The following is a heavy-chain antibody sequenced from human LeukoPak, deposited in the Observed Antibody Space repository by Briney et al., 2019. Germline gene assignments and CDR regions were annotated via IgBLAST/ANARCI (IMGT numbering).Heavy chain of an antibody. CDR2: IKQDGSEK. CDR1: GFTFSNYW. V-gene: IGHV3-7*05. CDR3: ARASDPWLQLT. D-gene: IGHD5-24*01. J-gene: IGHJ5*02. Sequence: GESLRLSCAASGFTFSNYWLWVRQAPGKGLEWVANIKQDGSEKRYADSVRGRFTVSRDNAHTSLYLQMSSLRAEDTALYFCARASDPWLQLTWGEGALVTVSP.